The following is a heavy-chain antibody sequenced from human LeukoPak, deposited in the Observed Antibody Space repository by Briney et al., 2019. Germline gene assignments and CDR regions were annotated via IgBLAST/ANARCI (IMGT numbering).Heavy chain of an antibody. CDR1: GYSFTSYW. Sequence: GESLKISCKGSGYSFTSYWIGWVRPMPGKGLEWMGIIYPGDSDTRYSPSFQGQVTISADKSISTAYLQWSSLKASDTAMYYCARQGSYYDNWFDPWGQGTRVTVSS. CDR3: ARQGSYYDNWFDP. CDR2: IYPGDSDT. J-gene: IGHJ5*02. V-gene: IGHV5-51*01. D-gene: IGHD1-26*01.